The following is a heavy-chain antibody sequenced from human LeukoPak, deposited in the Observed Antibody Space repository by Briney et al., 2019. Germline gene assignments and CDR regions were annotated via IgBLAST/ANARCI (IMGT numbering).Heavy chain of an antibody. CDR3: ARGRFLEWRQPYYFDY. Sequence: ASVTVSCKASGGTFSSYAISWVRQAPGQGLERMGGIIPIFGTANYAQKFQGRVTITTDESTSTAYMELSSLRSEDTAVYYCARGRFLEWRQPYYFDYWGQGTLVTVSS. CDR1: GGTFSSYA. CDR2: IIPIFGTA. D-gene: IGHD3-3*01. J-gene: IGHJ4*02. V-gene: IGHV1-69*05.